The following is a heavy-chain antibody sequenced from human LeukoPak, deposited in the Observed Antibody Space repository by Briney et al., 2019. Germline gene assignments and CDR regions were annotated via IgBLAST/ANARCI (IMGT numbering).Heavy chain of an antibody. D-gene: IGHD6-13*01. V-gene: IGHV3-48*03. CDR2: ISSSGSTI. J-gene: IGHJ4*02. CDR3: ARVSSWDPYFDY. CDR1: GFTFSSYE. Sequence: PGGSLRLSCAASGFTFSSYEVNWVRQAPGKGLEWVSYISSSGSTIYYADSVKGRFTISRDNAKNSLYLQMNSLRAEDTAVYYCARVSSWDPYFDYWGQGTLVTVSS.